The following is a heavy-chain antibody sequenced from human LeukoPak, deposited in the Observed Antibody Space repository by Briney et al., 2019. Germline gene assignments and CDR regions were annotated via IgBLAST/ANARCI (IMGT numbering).Heavy chain of an antibody. CDR2: IYSGGST. J-gene: IGHJ3*02. Sequence: GGSLRLSCAASGFTVSSSYMSWVRQAPGKGLEWVSVIYSGGSTYYADSVKGRFTISRDNSKNTLYLQMNSLRAEDTAVYYCARPGTYSYRLDASDIWGQGTMVTVSS. V-gene: IGHV3-53*01. D-gene: IGHD5-18*01. CDR1: GFTVSSSY. CDR3: ARPGTYSYRLDASDI.